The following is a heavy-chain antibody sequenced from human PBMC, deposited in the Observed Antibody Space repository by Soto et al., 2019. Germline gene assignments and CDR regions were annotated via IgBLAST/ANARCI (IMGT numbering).Heavy chain of an antibody. J-gene: IGHJ1*01. CDR1: GGSISSYY. V-gene: IGHV4-59*01. Sequence: PSETLSLTCTVSGGSISSYYWSWIRQPPGKGLEWIGYIYYSGSTHYNPSLKSRVTISVDTSKNQFYLKLSSVAAADTAVYFCACSEKATPRDNNYSLHRGEGILVTV. CDR2: IYYSGST. D-gene: IGHD4-4*01. CDR3: ACSEKATPRDNNYSLH.